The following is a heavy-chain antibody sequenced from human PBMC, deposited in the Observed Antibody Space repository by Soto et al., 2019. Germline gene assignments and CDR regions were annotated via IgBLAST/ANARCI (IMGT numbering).Heavy chain of an antibody. D-gene: IGHD5-18*01. V-gene: IGHV3-9*01. Sequence: GGSLRLSCAASGFTFDDYAMHWVRQAPGKGLEWVSGISWNSGSIGYADSVKGRFTISRDNAKNSLYLQMNSLRAEDTALYYCAKDYAEIVDTAMVYYYYYYMDVWGKGTTVTVSS. CDR3: AKDYAEIVDTAMVYYYYYYMDV. CDR2: ISWNSGSI. CDR1: GFTFDDYA. J-gene: IGHJ6*03.